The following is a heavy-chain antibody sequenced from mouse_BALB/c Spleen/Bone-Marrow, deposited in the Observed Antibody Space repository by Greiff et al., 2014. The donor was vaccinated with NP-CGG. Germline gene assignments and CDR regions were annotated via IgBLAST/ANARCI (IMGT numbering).Heavy chain of an antibody. CDR1: GSNIKDTY. CDR3: APYYYGSSQFAY. J-gene: IGHJ3*01. CDR2: IDPANGNT. V-gene: IGHV14-3*02. D-gene: IGHD1-1*01. Sequence: EVQRVESGAELVKPGASVKLSCTASGSNIKDTYMHWVKQRPEQGLEWIGRIDPANGNTKYDPKFQGKATITADTSSNTAYLQLSSLTSEDTAVYYCAPYYYGSSQFAYWGQGTLVTVSA.